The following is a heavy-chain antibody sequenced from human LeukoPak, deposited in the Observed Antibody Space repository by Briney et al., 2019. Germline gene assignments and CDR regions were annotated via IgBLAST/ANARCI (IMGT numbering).Heavy chain of an antibody. J-gene: IGHJ4*02. D-gene: IGHD3-9*01. V-gene: IGHV1-2*02. CDR3: ARGALLRYFDWFIDY. Sequence: ASVKVSCKASGYTFTGYYMHWVRQAPGQGLEWMGWINPNSGGTNYAQKFQGRVTMTRDTSISTAYMELSSLRSEDTAVYYCARGALLRYFDWFIDYWGQGTLVTVSS. CDR1: GYTFTGYY. CDR2: INPNSGGT.